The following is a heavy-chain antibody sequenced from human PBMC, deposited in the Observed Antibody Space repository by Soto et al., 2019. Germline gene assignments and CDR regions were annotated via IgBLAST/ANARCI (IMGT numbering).Heavy chain of an antibody. D-gene: IGHD3-22*01. Sequence: GGSLRLSCAASGFTFSNAWINWVRQAPGKRLERVGRVKSKNDGGTTDFAAPVKGRFAISRDDSKNMVYLEMNSLQTEDTAIYYCTTDSYITSIIVRFDYWGHGTLVTVSS. CDR3: TTDSYITSIIVRFDY. CDR1: GFTFSNAW. V-gene: IGHV3-15*07. J-gene: IGHJ4*01. CDR2: VKSKNDGGTT.